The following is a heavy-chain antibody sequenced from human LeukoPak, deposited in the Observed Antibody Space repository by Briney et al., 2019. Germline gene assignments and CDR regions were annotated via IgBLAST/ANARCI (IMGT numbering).Heavy chain of an antibody. Sequence: GGSLTLSCAASGCTFSNAWMSWVRQAPGKGLEWVGRIKSKTDGGTTDYAARVKGIFTISRDDSKHTLYLQINSLKPEDTGVYYCTTEYYYGSGSYSLSAYWGQATLVTASS. J-gene: IGHJ4*02. CDR3: TTEYYYGSGSYSLSAY. CDR1: GCTFSNAW. CDR2: IKSKTDGGTT. D-gene: IGHD3-10*01. V-gene: IGHV3-15*01.